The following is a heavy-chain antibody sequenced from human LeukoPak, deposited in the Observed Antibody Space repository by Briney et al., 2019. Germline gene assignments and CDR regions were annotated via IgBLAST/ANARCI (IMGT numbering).Heavy chain of an antibody. V-gene: IGHV1-18*01. CDR2: ISAYNGKT. D-gene: IGHD5-12*01. CDR3: ARRCIVANRSNHSLDYYMDV. CDR1: GYTFTIYG. J-gene: IGHJ6*03. Sequence: ASVTVSFTSSGYTFTIYGISWVRQAPGQGLEWMGWISAYNGKTNYSQKLQGRVTMTTDTSTSTAYMELRSLRSDDTAVYYCARRCIVANRSNHSLDYYMDVWGKGTTVTVSS.